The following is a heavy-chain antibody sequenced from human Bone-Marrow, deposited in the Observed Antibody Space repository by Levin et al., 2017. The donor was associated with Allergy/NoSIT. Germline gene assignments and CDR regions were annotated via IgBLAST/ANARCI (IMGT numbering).Heavy chain of an antibody. CDR2: IYYSGST. CDR1: GGSISSYY. CDR3: AREKWKYYDSSGYYDAFDI. V-gene: IGHV4-59*01. D-gene: IGHD3-22*01. Sequence: PSETLSLTCTVSGGSISSYYWSWIRQPPGKGLEWIGYIYYSGSTNYNPSLKSRVTISVDTSKNQFSLKLSSVTAADTAVYYCAREKWKYYDSSGYYDAFDIWGQGTMVTVSS. J-gene: IGHJ3*02.